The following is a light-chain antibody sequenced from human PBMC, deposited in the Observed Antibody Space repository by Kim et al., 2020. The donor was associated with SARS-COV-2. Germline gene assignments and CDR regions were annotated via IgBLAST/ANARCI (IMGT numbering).Light chain of an antibody. V-gene: IGLV3-1*01. CDR2: QDS. CDR3: QAWDSSIWV. Sequence: YELTQPPSVSVSPGQTASITCSGDKLGDKYACWYQQKPGQSPVLVIYQDSKRPSGIPERFSGSNSGNTATLTISGTQAMDEADYYCQAWDSSIWVFGGG. CDR1: KLGDKY. J-gene: IGLJ3*02.